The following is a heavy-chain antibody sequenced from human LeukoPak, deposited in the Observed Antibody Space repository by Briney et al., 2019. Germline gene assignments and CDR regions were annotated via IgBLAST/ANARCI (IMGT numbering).Heavy chain of an antibody. V-gene: IGHV3-23*01. Sequence: GGSLRLSCAASGFNFRYYAMTWVRPAPGKGRECVSGISEGADITYYGGSVKGRFTISRDNSKNTLYLQMNSLRAEDTAVYYCAKQNSRGFDYWGQGTLVTVSS. D-gene: IGHD2/OR15-2a*01. J-gene: IGHJ4*02. CDR2: ISEGADIT. CDR1: GFNFRYYA. CDR3: AKQNSRGFDY.